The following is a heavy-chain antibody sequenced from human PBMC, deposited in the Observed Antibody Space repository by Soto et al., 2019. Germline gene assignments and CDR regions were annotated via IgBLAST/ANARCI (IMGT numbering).Heavy chain of an antibody. Sequence: SETLSLTCAVSGGSISSTNWWNWVRQPPGKGLEWIGEIDHSGSTNYNPSLKSRVTMSVDKPKNQFSLKLSSVTAADTAVYYCVSDSGNGWKDYRGRGTRVTVSS. CDR3: VSDSGNGWKDY. J-gene: IGHJ4*02. V-gene: IGHV4-4*02. D-gene: IGHD6-19*01. CDR1: GGSISSTNW. CDR2: IDHSGST.